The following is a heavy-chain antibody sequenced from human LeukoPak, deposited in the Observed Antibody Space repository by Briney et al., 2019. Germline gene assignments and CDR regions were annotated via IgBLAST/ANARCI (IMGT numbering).Heavy chain of an antibody. CDR2: INPNSGGT. D-gene: IGHD4-4*01. CDR3: ASGPDYSNYYFDY. CDR1: GYTFTSYY. J-gene: IGHJ4*02. Sequence: GASVKVSCKASGYTFTSYYMHWVRQAPGQGLEWMGWINPNSGGTNYAQKFQGRVTMTRDTSISTAYMELSRLRSDDTAVYYCASGPDYSNYYFDYWGQGTLVTVSS. V-gene: IGHV1-2*02.